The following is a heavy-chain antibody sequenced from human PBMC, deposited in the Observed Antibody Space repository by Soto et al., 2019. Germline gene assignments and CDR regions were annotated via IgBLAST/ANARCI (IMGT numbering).Heavy chain of an antibody. D-gene: IGHD2-2*01. CDR3: ARRRSSTSPYPIGY. CDR2: IYYSGST. Sequence: QVQLQESGPGLVKPSQTLSLTCTVSGGAISSGGYYWIWIRQHPGKGLEWIGYIYYSGSTYYNPSLKSRVTISVDPSKTLFSLKLSSVTAADPAVYYCARRRSSTSPYPIGYWGQGTLVTVSS. CDR1: GGAISSGGYY. J-gene: IGHJ4*02. V-gene: IGHV4-31*03.